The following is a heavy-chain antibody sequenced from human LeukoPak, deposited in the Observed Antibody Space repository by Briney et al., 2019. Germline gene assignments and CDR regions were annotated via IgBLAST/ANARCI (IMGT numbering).Heavy chain of an antibody. V-gene: IGHV4-4*07. Sequence: SQTLSLTCTVSGGSISSYYWSWIRQPAGKGLEWIGRIYTSGCSNYNPSLKSRVTISVDKSKNQFSLKLSSVTAADTAVYYCARVLSNTYYYDSRGYHYYYMDVWGRGTTVTVSS. J-gene: IGHJ6*03. D-gene: IGHD3-22*01. CDR2: IYTSGCS. CDR3: ARVLSNTYYYDSRGYHYYYMDV. CDR1: GGSISSYY.